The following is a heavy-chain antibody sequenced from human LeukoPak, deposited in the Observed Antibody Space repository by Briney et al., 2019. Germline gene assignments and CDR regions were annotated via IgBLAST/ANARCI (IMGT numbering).Heavy chain of an antibody. V-gene: IGHV3-74*01. CDR2: INSDGSST. J-gene: IGHJ4*02. D-gene: IGHD6-13*01. Sequence: GGSLRLSCEASGFTFSSYWMHWVRQAPGKGLVWVSRINSDGSSTSYADSVKGRFTISRDNAKNTLYLQMNSLRAEDTAVYYCARDRRIAAAGLGVAHPFDYWGQGTLVTVSS. CDR1: GFTFSSYW. CDR3: ARDRRIAAAGLGVAHPFDY.